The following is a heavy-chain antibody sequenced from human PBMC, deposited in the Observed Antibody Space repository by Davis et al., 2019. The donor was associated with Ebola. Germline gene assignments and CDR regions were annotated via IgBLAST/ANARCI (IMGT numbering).Heavy chain of an antibody. V-gene: IGHV3-30*18. CDR1: GFTFSGYA. D-gene: IGHD5-24*01. CDR2: ISYDGSNK. Sequence: GESLKISCAASGFTFSGYAMHWVRQASGKGLEWVAVISYDGSNKYYADSVKGRFTISRDNAKNSLYLQMNSLRAEDTAVYYCAKYGFSYGLDLWGQGTTVTVSS. CDR3: AKYGFSYGLDL. J-gene: IGHJ6*02.